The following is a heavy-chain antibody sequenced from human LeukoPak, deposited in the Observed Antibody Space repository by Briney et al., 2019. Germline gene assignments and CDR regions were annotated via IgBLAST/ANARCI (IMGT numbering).Heavy chain of an antibody. CDR1: GGSISSSSYY. CDR2: IYYSGST. D-gene: IGHD5-24*01. V-gene: IGHV4-39*07. CDR3: ARVEMATIIGY. J-gene: IGHJ4*02. Sequence: SETLSLTCTVSGGSISSSSYYWGWIRQPPGKGLEWIGSIYYSGSTYYNPSLKSRVTISVDTSKNQFSLKLSSVTAADTAVYYCARVEMATIIGYWGQGTLVTVSS.